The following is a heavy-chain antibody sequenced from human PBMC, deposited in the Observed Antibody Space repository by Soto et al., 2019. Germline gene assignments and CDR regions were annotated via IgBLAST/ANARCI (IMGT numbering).Heavy chain of an antibody. CDR3: ARDLKVAAAGTGYYYYGMHV. CDR1: GFNFSSYS. D-gene: IGHD6-13*01. Sequence: EVQLVESGGGLVKPGGSLRLSCAASGFNFSSYSMNWVRQAPGKGLEWVSSISRSSSNIYYVDSVKGRFTISRDNAKNSLYLQMTSLRAEDTAVYYCARDLKVAAAGTGYYYYGMHVWGQGTTVTVSS. J-gene: IGHJ6*02. V-gene: IGHV3-21*01. CDR2: ISRSSSNI.